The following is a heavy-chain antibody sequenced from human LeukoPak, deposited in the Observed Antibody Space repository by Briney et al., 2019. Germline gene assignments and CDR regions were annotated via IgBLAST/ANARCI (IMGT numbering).Heavy chain of an antibody. CDR1: GGSISSYY. D-gene: IGHD2-2*01. CDR2: IYYSGST. CDR3: ARGQLLTMEPFDY. J-gene: IGHJ4*02. Sequence: SETLSLTCTVSGGSISSYYWSWIRQPPGKGLEWIGYIYYSGSTNYNPSLKSRVTISVDTSKNQFSLKLSSVTAADTAVYYCARGQLLTMEPFDYWGRGTLVTVSS. V-gene: IGHV4-59*01.